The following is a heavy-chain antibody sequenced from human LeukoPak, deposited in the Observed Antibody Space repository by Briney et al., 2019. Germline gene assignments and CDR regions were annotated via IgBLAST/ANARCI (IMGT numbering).Heavy chain of an antibody. CDR1: GFTFSSYG. V-gene: IGHV3-23*01. D-gene: IGHD3-10*01. CDR2: IGGRDGST. Sequence: GGSLRLSCAASGFTFSSYGMSWVRQAPGKGLEWVSAIGGRDGSTYYADSVKGRFTISRDNSKNTLYVQMNSLRAEDTAVYYCAKGHYYGSGSLDYWGQGTLVTVS. CDR3: AKGHYYGSGSLDY. J-gene: IGHJ4*02.